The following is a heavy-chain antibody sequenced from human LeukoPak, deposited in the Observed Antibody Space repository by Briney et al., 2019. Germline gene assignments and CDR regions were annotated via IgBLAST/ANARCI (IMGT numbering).Heavy chain of an antibody. V-gene: IGHV4-34*01. CDR3: ARGRAVVATRLDY. D-gene: IGHD5-12*01. Sequence: PSETLSLACAVYGGSFSGYYWSWIRQPPGKGLEWIGEINHSGSTNYNPSLKSRVTISVDTSKNQFSLKPSSVTAADTAVYYCARGRAVVATRLDYWGQGTLVTVSS. CDR2: INHSGST. J-gene: IGHJ4*02. CDR1: GGSFSGYY.